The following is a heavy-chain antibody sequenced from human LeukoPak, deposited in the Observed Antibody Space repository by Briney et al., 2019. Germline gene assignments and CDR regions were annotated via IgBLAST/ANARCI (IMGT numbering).Heavy chain of an antibody. CDR3: ARDGMATIAGYYFDY. D-gene: IGHD5-24*01. J-gene: IGHJ4*02. CDR1: GGSFSRSSYY. V-gene: IGHV4-39*07. CDR2: IYYSGST. Sequence: SETLSLTCTVSGGSFSRSSYYWDWIRQPPGKGQEWIGSIYYSGSTSYNPSLKSRVTISVDTSKNQFSLKVSSVTAADTAVYYCARDGMATIAGYYFDYWGQGTLVTVSS.